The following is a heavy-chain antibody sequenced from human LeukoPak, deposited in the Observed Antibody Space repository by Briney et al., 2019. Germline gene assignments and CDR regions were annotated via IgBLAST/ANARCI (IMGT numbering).Heavy chain of an antibody. Sequence: ASVKVSCKASGYTFTGYYIHWVRQAPGQGLEWMGCINPNSGGTNYAQKFQGRGTITRGPSLSTAYMELSRLRSDDTAVYYCARDQSYGSGSYLSLFDYWGQGTLVTVSS. J-gene: IGHJ4*02. CDR1: GYTFTGYY. V-gene: IGHV1-2*02. CDR2: INPNSGGT. CDR3: ARDQSYGSGSYLSLFDY. D-gene: IGHD3-10*01.